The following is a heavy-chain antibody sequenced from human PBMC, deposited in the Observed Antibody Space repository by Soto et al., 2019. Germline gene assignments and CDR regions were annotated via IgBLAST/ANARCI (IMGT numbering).Heavy chain of an antibody. J-gene: IGHJ6*02. D-gene: IGHD2-2*02. CDR2: ISSSSSYI. V-gene: IGHV3-21*01. CDR1: GFTFSSYS. CDR3: ARGVSYCSSTSCYTPDYYYYGMDV. Sequence: LRLSCAASGFTFSSYSMNWVRQAPGKGLEWVSSISSSSSYIYYADSVKGRFTISRDNAKNSLYLQMNSLRAEDTAVYYCARGVSYCSSTSCYTPDYYYYGMDVWGQGTTVTVSS.